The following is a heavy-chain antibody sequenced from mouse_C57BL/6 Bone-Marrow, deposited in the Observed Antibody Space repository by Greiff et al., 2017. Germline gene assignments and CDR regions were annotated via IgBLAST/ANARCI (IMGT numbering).Heavy chain of an antibody. V-gene: IGHV1-55*01. CDR2: IYPGSGST. D-gene: IGHD2-3*01. J-gene: IGHJ2*01. CDR3: AREVYDGYYGNYFDY. Sequence: VQLQQPGAELVKPGASVKMSCKASGYTFTSYWITWVKQRPGQGLEWIGDIYPGSGSTNYNEKFKSKATLTVDTSSSTAYMQRSSLTSEDSAVYYCAREVYDGYYGNYFDYWGQGTTLTVSS. CDR1: GYTFTSYW.